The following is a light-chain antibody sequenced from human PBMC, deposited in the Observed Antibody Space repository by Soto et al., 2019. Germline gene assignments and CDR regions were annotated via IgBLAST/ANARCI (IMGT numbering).Light chain of an antibody. V-gene: IGKV3-20*01. Sequence: EIVLTQSPGTLSLSPGERATLSCRASQSVSSSYLAWYQQKPGQAPRLLIYGASSSATGIPDRFSGSGSGIDFTLTISRLEPEAVAVYYCHQYGSSPTFGQGTKLEIK. CDR3: HQYGSSPT. CDR1: QSVSSSY. CDR2: GAS. J-gene: IGKJ2*01.